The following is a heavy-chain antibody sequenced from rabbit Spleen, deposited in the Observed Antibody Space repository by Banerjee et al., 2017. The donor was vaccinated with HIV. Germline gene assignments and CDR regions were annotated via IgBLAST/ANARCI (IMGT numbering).Heavy chain of an antibody. CDR1: GFSFSDRDV. D-gene: IGHD8-1*01. J-gene: IGHJ6*01. CDR3: ARDTGSSFSSYGMDL. Sequence: QEQLVESGGGLVKPEGSLTLTCKASGFSFSDRDVMCWVRQAPGKGLEWIACIDTGSSGFTYFATWAKGRFTCSKTSSTTVTLQMTSLTVADTATYFCARDTGSSFSSYGMDLWGQGTLVTVS. CDR2: IDTGSSGFT. V-gene: IGHV1S45*01.